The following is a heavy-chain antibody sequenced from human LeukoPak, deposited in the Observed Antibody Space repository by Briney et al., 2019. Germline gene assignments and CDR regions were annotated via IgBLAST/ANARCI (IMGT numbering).Heavy chain of an antibody. Sequence: ASVKVSCKASGYTFTNYHLHWVRQAPGQGLEWMGIINPSGGSTSYAQKFQDRVTMTRDTSTSTVYMELNSLRSEDTAVYYCAREQDSSSAIDYWGQGTLVTVSS. V-gene: IGHV1-46*01. CDR1: GYTFTNYH. D-gene: IGHD6-6*01. CDR3: AREQDSSSAIDY. CDR2: INPSGGST. J-gene: IGHJ4*02.